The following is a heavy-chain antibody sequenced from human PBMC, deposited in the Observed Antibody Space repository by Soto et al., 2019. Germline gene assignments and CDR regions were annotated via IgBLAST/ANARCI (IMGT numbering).Heavy chain of an antibody. CDR3: ARDALRTHYFDY. CDR2: VSTYNGNT. D-gene: IGHD3-10*01. CDR1: GYTFTNYG. J-gene: IGHJ4*02. Sequence: QVQLVQSGAEVKKPGASVKVSCKASGYTFTNYGISWVRQAPGQGLEWMGWVSTYNGNTNYAQKLQGRVTMTTDTSTSTVYMELRSLRSDDTAVYYCARDALRTHYFDYWGQGALVTVSS. V-gene: IGHV1-18*01.